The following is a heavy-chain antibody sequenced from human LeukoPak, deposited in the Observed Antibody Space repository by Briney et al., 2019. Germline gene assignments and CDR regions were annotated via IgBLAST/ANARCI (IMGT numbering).Heavy chain of an antibody. CDR1: GYSFTSYW. CDR3: ARHKGLWFGSTGLYYMDV. Sequence: GESLKISCKGSGYSFTSYWIGWVRQMPGKGLEWMGIIYPGDSDTRYSPSFQGQVTISADKSISTAYLQWSSLKASDTAMYYCARHKGLWFGSTGLYYMDVWGKGTTVTVSS. J-gene: IGHJ6*03. D-gene: IGHD3-10*01. CDR2: IYPGDSDT. V-gene: IGHV5-51*01.